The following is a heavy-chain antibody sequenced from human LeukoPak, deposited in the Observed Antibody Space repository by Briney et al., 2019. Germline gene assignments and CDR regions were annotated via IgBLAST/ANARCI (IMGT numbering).Heavy chain of an antibody. CDR1: GGSISSGDYY. CDR2: IYYSGST. V-gene: IGHV4-30-4*08. CDR3: ARGDSTGCYMLTGTTCRFDP. J-gene: IGHJ5*02. D-gene: IGHD2-2*02. Sequence: PSETLSLTCTVSGGSISSGDYYWSWIRQAPGKGLEWIGYIYYSGSTYYNPSLKSRVTISVDTSKNQFSLKLSSVTAADTAVYYCARGDSTGCYMLTGTTCRFDPWGQGTLVTVSS.